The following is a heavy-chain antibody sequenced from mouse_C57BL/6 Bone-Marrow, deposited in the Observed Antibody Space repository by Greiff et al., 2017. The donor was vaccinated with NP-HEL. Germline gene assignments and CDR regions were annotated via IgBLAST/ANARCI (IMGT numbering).Heavy chain of an antibody. CDR3: ASPDGSFYYFDY. J-gene: IGHJ2*01. CDR2: IDPSDSYT. D-gene: IGHD2-3*01. V-gene: IGHV1-59*01. Sequence: VQLQQPGAELVRPGTSVKLSCKASGYTFTSYWMHWVKQRPGQGLEWIGVIDPSDSYTNYTQKFKGKATLTVDTSSSTAYMQLSSLTSEDSAVYYCASPDGSFYYFDYWGQGTTLTVSS. CDR1: GYTFTSYW.